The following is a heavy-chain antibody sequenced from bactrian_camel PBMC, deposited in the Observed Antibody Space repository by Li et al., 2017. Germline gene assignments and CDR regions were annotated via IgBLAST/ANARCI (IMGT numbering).Heavy chain of an antibody. J-gene: IGHJ6*01. D-gene: IGHD5*01. CDR2: IDTTGIIT. Sequence: HVQLVESGGGLVQPGGSLRLSCAASGFTFDSTWMYWVRRAPGKGLEWITTIDTTGIITYYADSVKGRFTISRGDAKNTVALQMNSPKPEDTAMYYCAAVRRSWGACPVRSGDFRYWGRGPRSPSP. CDR1: GFTFDSTW. CDR3: AAVRRSWGACPVRSGDFRY. V-gene: IGHV3S1*01.